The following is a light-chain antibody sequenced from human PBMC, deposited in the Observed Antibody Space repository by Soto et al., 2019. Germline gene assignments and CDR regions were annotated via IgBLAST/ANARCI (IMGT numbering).Light chain of an antibody. CDR2: GSS. Sequence: EVVLTQSPGTLSLSPGERATLSCRASQSVTNNYLAWYQQRPGQAPRLLIFGSSDRGAGIPDRFSGSGSGTDFTLTTSRLQPEDFAVYYCQQYGSSPPYTFGQGTKLEIK. J-gene: IGKJ2*01. V-gene: IGKV3-20*01. CDR3: QQYGSSPPYT. CDR1: QSVTNNY.